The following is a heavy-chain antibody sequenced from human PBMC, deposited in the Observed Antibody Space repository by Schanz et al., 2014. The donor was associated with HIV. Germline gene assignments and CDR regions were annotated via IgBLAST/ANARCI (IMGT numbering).Heavy chain of an antibody. Sequence: QVQLVESGGGVVQPGRSLRLSCAVSGFTFSSYGMHWVPQSPVKGLEWVAVISYDRRHQYYPESVKGRFTISRDNSKNTLFLQMNSLRAEDTAVYYCARVEGPPTFYYYYYGMDVWGQGTTVTVSS. V-gene: IGHV3-30*03. CDR2: ISYDRRHQ. J-gene: IGHJ6*02. D-gene: IGHD4-4*01. CDR3: ARVEGPPTFYYYYYGMDV. CDR1: GFTFSSYG.